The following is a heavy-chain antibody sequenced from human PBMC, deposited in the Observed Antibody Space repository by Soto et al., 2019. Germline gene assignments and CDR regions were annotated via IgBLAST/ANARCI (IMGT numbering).Heavy chain of an antibody. V-gene: IGHV4-34*01. CDR3: ARQYSSSWFNRYYFDY. D-gene: IGHD6-13*01. J-gene: IGHJ4*02. CDR1: GGSFSGYY. Sequence: QVQLQQWGAGLLKPSETLSLTCAVYGGSFSGYYWSWIRQPPGKGLEWIGEINHSGSTNYNPSLKSRVTISXXTXKXXFSLKLSSVTAADTAVYYCARQYSSSWFNRYYFDYWGQGTLVTVSS. CDR2: INHSGST.